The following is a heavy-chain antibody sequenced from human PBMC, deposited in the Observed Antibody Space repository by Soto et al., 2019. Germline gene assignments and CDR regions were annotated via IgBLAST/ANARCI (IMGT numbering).Heavy chain of an antibody. J-gene: IGHJ6*04. Sequence: SATLSLTCAVYGGSFRGYYWSWIRQPPGKGLEWIGEINHSGSTNYNPSLKSRVTISVDTSKNQFSLKLSPVTAADTAVYYCARLRVVAALTYYYYYGMDVWGKGTTVTVS. CDR3: ARLRVVAALTYYYYYGMDV. CDR2: INHSGST. V-gene: IGHV4-34*01. CDR1: GGSFRGYY. D-gene: IGHD2-15*01.